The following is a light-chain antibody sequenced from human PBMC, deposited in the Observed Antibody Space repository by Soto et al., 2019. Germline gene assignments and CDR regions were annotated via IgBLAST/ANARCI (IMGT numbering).Light chain of an antibody. CDR2: EAS. V-gene: IGKV3-11*01. CDR3: QQRSK. Sequence: EIVLTQSPATLSLSPGERATLSCRASQSVSSYLAWYQQKPGQAPRLLIYEASNRATGIPARFSGSGSGTDFTLTISSLEPEDFAVYYCQQRSKFGQGTKVEIK. J-gene: IGKJ1*01. CDR1: QSVSSY.